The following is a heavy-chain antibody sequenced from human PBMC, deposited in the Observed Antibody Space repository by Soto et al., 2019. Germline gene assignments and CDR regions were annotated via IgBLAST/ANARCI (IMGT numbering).Heavy chain of an antibody. V-gene: IGHV3-30*03. CDR2: MSFDGSIK. Sequence: QVQLVESGGGVVQPGRSLRLSCAASGFIFSSYGMNWVRQAPGKGLEWVAVMSFDGSIKYYADSVKGRFTISRDNSKNTLYLQMNSLRAEDTAVYYCARDRGTVTTHYYYGMDVWGQGTTVTVSS. D-gene: IGHD4-4*01. CDR1: GFIFSSYG. J-gene: IGHJ6*02. CDR3: ARDRGTVTTHYYYGMDV.